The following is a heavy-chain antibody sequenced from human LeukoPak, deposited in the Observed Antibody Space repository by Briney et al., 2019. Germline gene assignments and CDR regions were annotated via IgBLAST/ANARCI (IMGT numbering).Heavy chain of an antibody. V-gene: IGHV4-39*07. CDR2: LYYSGST. J-gene: IGHJ4*02. Sequence: SETLSLTCTVSGGSISTSSYYWGWIRQPPGKGLEWIGSLYYSGSTYHNPSLKSRVTISVDTSKNQFSLKLSSVTAADTAVYYCARSKRVAGTLWYWGQGTLVTVSS. CDR1: GGSISTSSYY. D-gene: IGHD6-13*01. CDR3: ARSKRVAGTLWY.